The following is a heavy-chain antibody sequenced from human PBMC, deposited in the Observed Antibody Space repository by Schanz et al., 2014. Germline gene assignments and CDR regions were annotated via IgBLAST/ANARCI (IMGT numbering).Heavy chain of an antibody. CDR2: ISGSGGST. CDR3: ARPRFDYGEVDY. V-gene: IGHV3-23*04. CDR1: GFIFSSYG. Sequence: VQLVESGGGVVQPGRSLRLSCAASGFIFSSYGLHWVRQAPGKGLEWVSGISGSGGSTYYADSVKGRFTISRDNSKNTLYLQMNSLRAEDTAVYYCARPRFDYGEVDYWGQGTLVTVSS. D-gene: IGHD4-17*01. J-gene: IGHJ4*02.